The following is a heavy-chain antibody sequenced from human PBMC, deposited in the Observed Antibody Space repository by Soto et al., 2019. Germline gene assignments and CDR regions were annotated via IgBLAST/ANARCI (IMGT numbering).Heavy chain of an antibody. V-gene: IGHV4-30-2*01. CDR1: GGSISSGGYS. D-gene: IGHD3-16*01. J-gene: IGHJ2*01. CDR2: IYHSGST. CDR3: ARKLWDWYFDL. Sequence: PSETLSLTCAVSGGSISSGGYSWSWIRQPPGKGLEWIGYIYHSGSTYYNPSLKSRVTISVDRSKNQFSLKLSSVTAADTAVYYCARKLWDWYFDLWGRGTLVTVSS.